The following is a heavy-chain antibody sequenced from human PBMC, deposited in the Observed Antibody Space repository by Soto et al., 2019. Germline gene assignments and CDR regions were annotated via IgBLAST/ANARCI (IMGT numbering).Heavy chain of an antibody. J-gene: IGHJ4*02. V-gene: IGHV1-69*12. Sequence: QVQLVQSGAEVKKPGSSVKVSCKASGGTFSSYAISWVRQAPGQGLEWMGGIIPIFGTANYAQKFQGRVTITVDESTSTAYMELSSLRSEDTAVYYCARDNRDVEMATTTYYFDYWGQGTLVTVSS. D-gene: IGHD1-1*01. CDR1: GGTFSSYA. CDR2: IIPIFGTA. CDR3: ARDNRDVEMATTTYYFDY.